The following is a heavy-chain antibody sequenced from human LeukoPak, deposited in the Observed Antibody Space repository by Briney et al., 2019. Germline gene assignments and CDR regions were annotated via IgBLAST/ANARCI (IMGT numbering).Heavy chain of an antibody. CDR2: INTNTGNP. V-gene: IGHV7-4-1*02. Sequence: ASVTVSCEASGYTFTNYAMNWVRQAPGQGLEWMGWINTNTGNPTYAQGFTGRFVFSLDTSVSTAYLQISSLKAEDTAVYYCARDPNHYYDSSAYYGDYWGQGTLVTVSS. J-gene: IGHJ4*02. D-gene: IGHD3-22*01. CDR1: GYTFTNYA. CDR3: ARDPNHYYDSSAYYGDY.